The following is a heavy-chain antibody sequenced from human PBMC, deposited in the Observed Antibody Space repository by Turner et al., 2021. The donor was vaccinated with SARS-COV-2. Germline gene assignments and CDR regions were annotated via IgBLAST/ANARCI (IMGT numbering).Heavy chain of an antibody. CDR3: ASGDYDHYYYGMDV. D-gene: IGHD4-17*01. CDR1: GFTFSSYE. J-gene: IGHJ6*02. V-gene: IGHV3-48*03. CDR2: ISSSGSTI. Sequence: EVQLVESGGGLVQPGGSLRLSCSASGFTFSSYEMNWVRQATGKGLEWVSYISSSGSTIYYADSVKGRFTISRDNAKNSLYLQLNSLRAEDTAVYYCASGDYDHYYYGMDVWGQGTTVTVSS.